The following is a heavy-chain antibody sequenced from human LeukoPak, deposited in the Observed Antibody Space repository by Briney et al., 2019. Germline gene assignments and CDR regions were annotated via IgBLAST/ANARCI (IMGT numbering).Heavy chain of an antibody. V-gene: IGHV4-59*01. CDR3: ARDKGYCSSTSCYGLDY. Sequence: PSETLSLTCSVSGGSINSGYWSWIPQPPGKGLEWIGLLYPSGSTNYNPSLESRVTISVDTSKNQFSLKLNSVTAADTAVYYCARDKGYCSSTSCYGLDYWGQGTLVTVSS. CDR2: LYPSGST. D-gene: IGHD2-2*01. CDR1: GGSINSGY. J-gene: IGHJ4*02.